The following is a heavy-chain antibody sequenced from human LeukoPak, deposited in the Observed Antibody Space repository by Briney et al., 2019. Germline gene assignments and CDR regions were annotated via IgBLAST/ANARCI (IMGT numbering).Heavy chain of an antibody. CDR2: ISSSSSTI. D-gene: IGHD2-2*01. CDR1: GFTFSSYS. V-gene: IGHV3-48*02. Sequence: GGSLRLFCAASGFTFSSYSMNWVRQAPGKGLEWVSYISSSSSTIYYADSVKGRFTISRDNAKNSLYLQMNSLRDEDTAVYYCASGGIGYCSSTSCLYWGQGTLVTVSS. CDR3: ASGGIGYCSSTSCLY. J-gene: IGHJ4*02.